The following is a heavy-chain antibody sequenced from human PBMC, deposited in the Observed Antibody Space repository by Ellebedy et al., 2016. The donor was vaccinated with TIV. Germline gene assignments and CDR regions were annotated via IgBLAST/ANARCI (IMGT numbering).Heavy chain of an antibody. CDR3: ARGHLLYYDSSGFDY. Sequence: GEPLKISCAASGFTFSSYGMHWVRQAPGKGLEWVAVIWYDGSNKYYADSVKGRFTISRDNSKNTLYLQMNSLRAEDTAVYYCARGHLLYYDSSGFDYWGQGTLVTVSS. CDR2: IWYDGSNK. J-gene: IGHJ4*02. CDR1: GFTFSSYG. V-gene: IGHV3-33*01. D-gene: IGHD3-22*01.